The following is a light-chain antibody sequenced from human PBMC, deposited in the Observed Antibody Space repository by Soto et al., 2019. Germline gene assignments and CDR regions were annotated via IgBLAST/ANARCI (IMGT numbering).Light chain of an antibody. V-gene: IGKV3-15*01. J-gene: IGKJ5*01. CDR2: GAS. CDR3: QHYHGWPIT. CDR1: QSVRRN. Sequence: EIVMTQSPATLSVSPGERATLSCRASQSVRRNVAWSQQKPGQAPRLRREGASTRATGIPARVSGRGSGTEFTLTISSLQSEDFAVYYCQHYHGWPITFGQGTRLEIK.